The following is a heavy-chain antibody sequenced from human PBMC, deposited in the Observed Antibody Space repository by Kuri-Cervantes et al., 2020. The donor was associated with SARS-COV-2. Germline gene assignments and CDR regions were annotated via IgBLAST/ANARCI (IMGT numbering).Heavy chain of an antibody. J-gene: IGHJ4*02. CDR1: GFTFSSFS. V-gene: IGHV3-21*01. CDR3: ARGSSSTYFDY. D-gene: IGHD6-6*01. Sequence: GGSLRLSCAASGFTFSSFSMNWVRQAPGKGLEWVSSISSSSSSIYYADSVKGRFTSSRDNAKNSLYLQINSLRAEDTAVYYCARGSSSTYFDYWGQGTMVTVSS. CDR2: ISSSSSSI.